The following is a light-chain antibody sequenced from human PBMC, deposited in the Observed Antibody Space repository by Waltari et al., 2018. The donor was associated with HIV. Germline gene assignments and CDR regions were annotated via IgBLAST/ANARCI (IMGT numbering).Light chain of an antibody. V-gene: IGLV2-11*01. J-gene: IGLJ2*01. Sequence: QSALTQPRSVSGSPGQSVTTSCTGTDSDAGAYNYVSWYQQHPGNAPTLMIYDVSQRPSGVPDRFSGSKSGNTASLTISGLQADDDADYYCCSFAGTYTIFGGGTKLTVL. CDR2: DVS. CDR1: DSDAGAYNY. CDR3: CSFAGTYTI.